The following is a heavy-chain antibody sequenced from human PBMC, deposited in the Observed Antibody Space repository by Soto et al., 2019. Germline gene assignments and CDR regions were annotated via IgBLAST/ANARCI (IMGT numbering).Heavy chain of an antibody. Sequence: QVQLVESGGGVVQPGRSLRLSCAASGFTFSSYAMHWVRQAPGKGLEWVAVISYDGSNKYYADSVKGRLTISRDNSKNTLYLQMNSLSAEDTAVYYCARDKRDLRFLEWSYYFDFWGQGTLVTVSS. CDR1: GFTFSSYA. D-gene: IGHD3-3*01. CDR3: ARDKRDLRFLEWSYYFDF. CDR2: ISYDGSNK. V-gene: IGHV3-30-3*01. J-gene: IGHJ4*02.